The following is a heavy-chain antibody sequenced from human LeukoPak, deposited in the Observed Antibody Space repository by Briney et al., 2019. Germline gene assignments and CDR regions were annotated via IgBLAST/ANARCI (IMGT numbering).Heavy chain of an antibody. CDR3: ARGDRQLVWPHDY. D-gene: IGHD6-6*01. V-gene: IGHV4-59*01. CDR1: GGSISSYY. CDR2: IYYSGST. J-gene: IGHJ4*02. Sequence: SETLSLTCSVSGGSISSYYWSWIRQPPGKGLEWIGYIYYSGSTNYNPSLKSRVTISVDTSKNQFSLKLSSVTAADTAVYYCARGDRQLVWPHDYWGQGTLVTVSS.